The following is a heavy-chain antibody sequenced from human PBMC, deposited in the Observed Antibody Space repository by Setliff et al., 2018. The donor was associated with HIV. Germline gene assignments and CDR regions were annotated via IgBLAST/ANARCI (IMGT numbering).Heavy chain of an antibody. J-gene: IGHJ6*03. CDR2: IWYDGTNA. Sequence: GGSLRLSCEASGFDFRNTAMYWVRQSPGNGLEWVAGIWYDGTNAEYLDSVKGRFTISRDNSERTVYLEMNGVRVEDTAVYYCLKGVVATFFYYMDVWGKGTTVTVSS. CDR3: LKGVVATFFYYMDV. D-gene: IGHD3-3*01. CDR1: GFDFRNTA. V-gene: IGHV3-33*07.